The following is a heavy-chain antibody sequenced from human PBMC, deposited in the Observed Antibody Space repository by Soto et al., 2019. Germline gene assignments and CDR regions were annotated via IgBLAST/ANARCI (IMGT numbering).Heavy chain of an antibody. CDR2: INHSGST. CDR3: ARVRYSSSWYYDY. CDR1: GGSFSGYY. Sequence: SETLSLTCAVYGGSFSGYYWSWIRQPPGKGLEWIGEINHSGSTNYNPSLKSRVPISVDTSKNQFSLKLSSVTAADTAVYYCARVRYSSSWYYDYWGQGTLVTVSS. V-gene: IGHV4-34*01. J-gene: IGHJ4*02. D-gene: IGHD6-13*01.